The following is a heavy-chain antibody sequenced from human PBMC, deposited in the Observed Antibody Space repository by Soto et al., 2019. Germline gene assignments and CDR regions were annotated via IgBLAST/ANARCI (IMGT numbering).Heavy chain of an antibody. Sequence: SETLSLTCTVSGGSISSYYWSWIRQPPGKGLEWIGYIYYSGSTNYNPSLKSRATISVDTSKNQFSLKLSSVTAADTAVYYCARVIKGGSFFDYWGQGTLVTVSS. D-gene: IGHD1-26*01. CDR1: GGSISSYY. CDR2: IYYSGST. V-gene: IGHV4-59*01. J-gene: IGHJ4*02. CDR3: ARVIKGGSFFDY.